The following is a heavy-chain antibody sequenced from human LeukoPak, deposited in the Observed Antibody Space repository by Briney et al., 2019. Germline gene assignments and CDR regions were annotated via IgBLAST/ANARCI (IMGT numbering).Heavy chain of an antibody. Sequence: ASVKVSCKASGYTFTGYYMHWVRQAPGQGLEWMGRIIPILGIANYAQKFQGRVTITADKSTSTAYMELSSLRSEDTAVYYCASSLFRYYDSSSSNWFDPWGQGTLVTVSS. CDR1: GYTFTGYY. J-gene: IGHJ5*02. CDR2: IIPILGIA. CDR3: ASSLFRYYDSSSSNWFDP. D-gene: IGHD3-22*01. V-gene: IGHV1-69*02.